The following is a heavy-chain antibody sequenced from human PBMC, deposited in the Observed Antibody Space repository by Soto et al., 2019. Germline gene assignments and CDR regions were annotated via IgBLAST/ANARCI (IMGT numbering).Heavy chain of an antibody. CDR3: ARSYYYDSSGYPPLFDI. Sequence: SETLSLTCTVSGGSISSGGYYWTWIRHHPGKGLEWIGYIYYSGSTYYNPSLKSRVTISVDTSKNQFSLKLSSVTAADTAVYYCARSYYYDSSGYPPLFDIWGQGTMVTVSS. CDR2: IYYSGST. CDR1: GGSISSGGYY. D-gene: IGHD3-22*01. J-gene: IGHJ3*02. V-gene: IGHV4-31*03.